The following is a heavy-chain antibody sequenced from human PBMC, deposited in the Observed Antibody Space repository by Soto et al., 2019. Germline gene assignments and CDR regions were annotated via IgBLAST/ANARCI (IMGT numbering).Heavy chain of an antibody. Sequence: QVQLQESGPGLVKPSQTLSLTCTVSGGSISSGGYYWSWIRQHPGKGLEYIAYNYHSGSTYYNPSLKRRITLSVDTSKHQFSLKLSSVTAADTAVYYCAWGEGRAFDYWGQGTLVTVSS. CDR2: NYHSGST. J-gene: IGHJ4*02. CDR1: GGSISSGGYY. V-gene: IGHV4-31*03. CDR3: AWGEGRAFDY. D-gene: IGHD3-16*01.